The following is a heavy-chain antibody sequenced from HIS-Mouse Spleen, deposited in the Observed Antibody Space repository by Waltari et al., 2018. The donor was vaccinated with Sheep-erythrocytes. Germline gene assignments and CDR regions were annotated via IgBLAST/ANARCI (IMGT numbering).Heavy chain of an antibody. J-gene: IGHJ3*02. V-gene: IGHV3-13*01. CDR2: IGTAGDT. Sequence: EVQLVESGGGLVQPGGSLRLSCAASGFAFSSYDMHWVRQATGKGLEGVSAIGTAGDTYYPGSVKGRFTISRENAKNSLYYCARVGGYYDSSGYYLDRDAFDIWGQGTMVTVSS. CDR3: DRDAFDI. D-gene: IGHD3-22*01. CDR1: GFAFSSYD.